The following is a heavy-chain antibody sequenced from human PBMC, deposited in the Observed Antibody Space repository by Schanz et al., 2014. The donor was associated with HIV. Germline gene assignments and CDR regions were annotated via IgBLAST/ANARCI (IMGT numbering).Heavy chain of an antibody. Sequence: VQLVESGGGVVQPGRSLRLSCAASGFTFSRYRMDWVRQAPGKGLEWVSSIGSGGRTIFYADSVRGRFTISRDNAENSLYLQMNSLRAEDTAVYYCARDVEHSSIGVPMDVWGQGTTVAVSS. CDR1: GFTFSRYR. V-gene: IGHV3-21*01. CDR2: IGSGGRTI. J-gene: IGHJ6*02. CDR3: ARDVEHSSIGVPMDV. D-gene: IGHD6-6*01.